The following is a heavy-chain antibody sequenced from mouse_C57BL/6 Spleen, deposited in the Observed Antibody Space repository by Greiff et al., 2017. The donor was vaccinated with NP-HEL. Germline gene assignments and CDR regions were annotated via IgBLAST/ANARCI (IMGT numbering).Heavy chain of an antibody. CDR2: IYPRSGNT. CDR3: ELGRAMDY. D-gene: IGHD4-1*01. V-gene: IGHV1-81*01. Sequence: QVQLKQSGAELARPGASVRLSCKASGYTFTSYGISWVKQRTGQGLEWIGEIYPRSGNTYYNEKFKGKATLTADKSSSTAYMELRSLTSEDSAVYFCELGRAMDYWGQGTSVTVSS. J-gene: IGHJ4*01. CDR1: GYTFTSYG.